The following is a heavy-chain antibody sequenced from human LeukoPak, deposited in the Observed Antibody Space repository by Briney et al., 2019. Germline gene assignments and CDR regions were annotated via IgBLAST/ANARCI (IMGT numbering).Heavy chain of an antibody. V-gene: IGHV3-21*01. D-gene: IGHD3-22*01. CDR3: ARDWGYYDSSGYYYGFFDY. CDR1: GFTFSTYA. CDR2: ISSSSYI. J-gene: IGHJ4*02. Sequence: GGSLRLSCAASGFTFSTYAMTWVRQAPGKGLEWVSSISSSSYIYYADSVKGRFTISRDNAKNSLYLQMNSLRAEDTAVYYCARDWGYYDSSGYYYGFFDYWGQGTLVTVSS.